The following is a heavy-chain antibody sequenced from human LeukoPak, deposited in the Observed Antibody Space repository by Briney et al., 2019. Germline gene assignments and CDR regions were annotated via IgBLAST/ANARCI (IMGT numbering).Heavy chain of an antibody. Sequence: GGSLRLSCAASGFTFSSYGVHWVRQAPGKGLEWVAVISYDGSNKYYADSVKGRFTISRDNSKNTLYLQMNSLRAEDTAVYYCANPPDTAMVWGQGTLVTVSS. CDR2: ISYDGSNK. CDR1: GFTFSSYG. V-gene: IGHV3-30*18. CDR3: ANPPDTAMV. J-gene: IGHJ4*02. D-gene: IGHD5-18*01.